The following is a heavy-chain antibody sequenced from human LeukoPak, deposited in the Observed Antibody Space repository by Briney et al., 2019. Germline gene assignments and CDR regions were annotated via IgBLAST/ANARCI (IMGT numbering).Heavy chain of an antibody. CDR2: IKSKTDGGTT. V-gene: IGHV3-15*01. CDR3: TTGWSSGWYDVEYFQH. J-gene: IGHJ1*01. D-gene: IGHD6-19*01. CDR1: GFTLSNAW. Sequence: GGSLRLSCAASGFTLSNAWMSGVRQAPGKGLEWVGRIKSKTDGGTTDYAAPVKGRFTISRDDSKNTLYRQMNSLKTEDTAVYYCTTGWSSGWYDVEYFQHWGQGTLVTVSS.